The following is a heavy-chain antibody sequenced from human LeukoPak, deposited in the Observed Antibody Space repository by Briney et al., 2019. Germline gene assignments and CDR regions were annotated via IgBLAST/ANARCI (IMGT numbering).Heavy chain of an antibody. CDR1: GGTFSSYA. CDR3: ARAEVEMATSYYFDY. V-gene: IGHV1-69*13. Sequence: SVKVSCKASGGTFSSYAISWVRQAPGQGLEWMGGIIPIFGTANYAQKFQGRVTITADESTSTAYMELSSLRSEDTAVYYCARAEVEMATSYYFDYWGQGTLVTVSS. CDR2: IIPIFGTA. D-gene: IGHD5-24*01. J-gene: IGHJ4*02.